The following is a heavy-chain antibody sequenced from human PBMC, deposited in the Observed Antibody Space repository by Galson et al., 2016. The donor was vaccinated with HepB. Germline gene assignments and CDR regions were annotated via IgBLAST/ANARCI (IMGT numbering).Heavy chain of an antibody. D-gene: IGHD4-17*01. CDR3: ARDPYGDRYFDF. V-gene: IGHV1-69*13. Sequence: SVKVSCKASGDTFSNYRISWVRQAPGQGLEWMGGIVPIFGTTNYAQKFQDRVTITADESTSTAYVELSSLRSEDTAVYYCARDPYGDRYFDFWGQGTLVTVSS. CDR1: GDTFSNYR. CDR2: IVPIFGTT. J-gene: IGHJ4*02.